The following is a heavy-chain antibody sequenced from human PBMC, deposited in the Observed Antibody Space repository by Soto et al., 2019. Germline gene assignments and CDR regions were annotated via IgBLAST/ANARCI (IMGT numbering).Heavy chain of an antibody. CDR3: AGGIVPAASYYYYGMDV. CDR2: IIPIFGTA. D-gene: IGHD2-2*01. J-gene: IGHJ6*02. Sequence: GASVKVSCKASGGTFRSYSISWVLQAPGQGLEWMGGIIPIFGTANYAQKFQGRVTITADKSTSTAYMELSSLRSEDTAVYYCAGGIVPAASYYYYGMDVWGQGTTVTVSS. V-gene: IGHV1-69*06. CDR1: GGTFRSYS.